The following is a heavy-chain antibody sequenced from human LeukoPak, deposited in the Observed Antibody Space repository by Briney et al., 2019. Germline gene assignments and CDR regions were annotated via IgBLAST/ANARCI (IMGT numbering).Heavy chain of an antibody. CDR1: GFTFSSYE. Sequence: GGSLRLSCAASGFTFSSYEMNWVRQAPGKGLEWVSYISSSGSTIYYADSVKGRFTISRDNAKNSLYLQMNSLRAEDTAVYYCAKQRGYCDSNFQHWGQGTLVTVSS. CDR3: AKQRGYCDSNFQH. CDR2: ISSSGSTI. V-gene: IGHV3-48*03. J-gene: IGHJ1*01. D-gene: IGHD3-22*01.